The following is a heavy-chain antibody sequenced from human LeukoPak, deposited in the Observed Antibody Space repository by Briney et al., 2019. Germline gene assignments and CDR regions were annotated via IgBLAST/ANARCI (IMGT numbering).Heavy chain of an antibody. D-gene: IGHD3-3*01. V-gene: IGHV4-39*01. CDR1: GGSISSSSYS. CDR3: ASLYDFWSGYPYGMDV. Sequence: SETLSLTCTVSGGSISSSSYSWGWIRQPPGKGLEWIGSIYYSGSTYYNPSLKSRVTISVDTSKNQFSLKLSSVTAADTAVYYCASLYDFWSGYPYGMDVWGQGTTVTVSS. CDR2: IYYSGST. J-gene: IGHJ6*02.